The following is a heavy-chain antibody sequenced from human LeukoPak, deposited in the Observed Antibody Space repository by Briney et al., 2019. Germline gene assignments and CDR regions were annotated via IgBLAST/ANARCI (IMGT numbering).Heavy chain of an antibody. V-gene: IGHV3-33*01. D-gene: IGHD3-10*01. CDR2: IWYDGSNK. J-gene: IGHJ4*02. Sequence: PGGSLRLSCAASGFTFSSYGMHWVRQAPGKGLEWVAVIWYDGSNKYYADSVKSRFTISRDNSKNTLYLQMNSLRAEDTAVYYCARDLGSEGITIDYWGQGTLVTVSS. CDR3: ARDLGSEGITIDY. CDR1: GFTFSSYG.